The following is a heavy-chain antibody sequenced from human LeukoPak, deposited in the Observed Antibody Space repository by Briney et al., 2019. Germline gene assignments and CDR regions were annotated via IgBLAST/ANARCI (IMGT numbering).Heavy chain of an antibody. CDR1: GFTVSSNY. J-gene: IGHJ6*02. CDR2: IYSGGST. CDR3: ARAPVNYCGMDV. V-gene: IGHV3-53*01. Sequence: GGSLRLSCAASGFTVSSNYMSWVRQAPGKGLEWVSVIYSGGSTYYADSVKGRFIISRDNSKNTLYLQMNSLRAEDTAVYYCARAPVNYCGMDVWGQGTTVTVSS.